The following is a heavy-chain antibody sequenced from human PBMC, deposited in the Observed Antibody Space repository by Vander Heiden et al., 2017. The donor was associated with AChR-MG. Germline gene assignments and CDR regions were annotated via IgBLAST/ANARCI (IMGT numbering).Heavy chain of an antibody. D-gene: IGHD6-19*01. J-gene: IGHJ4*02. Sequence: EVQLLESGGGLVQPGGSLRLSCAASGFTFSSYAMSWVRQAPGKGLGWVSAIGGSGGSTYYADSVKGRFTISRDNSKNTLYLQMRSLRAEDTAVYYCAKDVGSVGWYSTFDNWGQGTLVTVSS. V-gene: IGHV3-23*01. CDR3: AKDVGSVGWYSTFDN. CDR2: IGGSGGST. CDR1: GFTFSSYA.